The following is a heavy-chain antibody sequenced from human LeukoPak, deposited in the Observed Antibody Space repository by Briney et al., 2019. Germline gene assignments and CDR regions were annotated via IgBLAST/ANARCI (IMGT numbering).Heavy chain of an antibody. CDR2: IYYSGST. CDR3: ARLRMNRIFGVVIFDYFDY. D-gene: IGHD3-3*01. V-gene: IGHV4-39*01. CDR1: GGSISSSSYY. J-gene: IGHJ4*02. Sequence: PSETLSLTCTVSGGSISSSSYYWGWIRQPPGKGLEWIGSIYYSGSTYYNPSLKSRVTISVDTSKNQFSLKLSSVTAADTAVYYCARLRMNRIFGVVIFDYFDYWGQGTLVTVSS.